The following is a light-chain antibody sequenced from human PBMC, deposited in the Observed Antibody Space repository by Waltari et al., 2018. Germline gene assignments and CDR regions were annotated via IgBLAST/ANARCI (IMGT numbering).Light chain of an antibody. Sequence: QSALTQPPSVSVSPGQSVPISCPGISTNVGRSDRLPWYQQSPGTAPKLMISDVSNRPSGVPDRFSGSKSGNTASLTISGLQAEDEADYYCNLYAGSSTLGVFGGGTKLTVL. CDR2: DVS. J-gene: IGLJ3*02. V-gene: IGLV2-18*01. CDR1: STNVGRSDR. CDR3: NLYAGSSTLGV.